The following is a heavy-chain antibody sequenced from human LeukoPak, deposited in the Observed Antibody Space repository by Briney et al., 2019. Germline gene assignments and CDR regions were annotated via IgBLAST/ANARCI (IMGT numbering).Heavy chain of an antibody. CDR3: ARGPYEKDAFDI. J-gene: IGHJ3*02. V-gene: IGHV4-59*12. D-gene: IGHD3-3*01. CDR2: IYYSGST. CDR1: GGSISSYY. Sequence: SETLSLTCTVSGGSISSYYWSWIRQPPGKGLEWIGYIYYSGSTNYNPSLKSRVTISVDRSKNQFSLKLSSVTAADTAVYYCARGPYEKDAFDIWGQGTMVTVSS.